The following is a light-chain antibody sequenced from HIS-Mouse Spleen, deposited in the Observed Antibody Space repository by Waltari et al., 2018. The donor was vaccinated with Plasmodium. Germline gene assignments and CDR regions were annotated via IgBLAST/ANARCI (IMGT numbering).Light chain of an antibody. J-gene: IGLJ1*01. CDR1: SSDGGVYNY. V-gene: IGLV2-14*03. CDR3: SSYTSSSTLNYV. CDR2: DVS. Sequence: QSALTQPASVSGSPGPSITISCPGTSSDGGVYNYVSWYHHHPGKAPKLMIYDVSNRPSVVSNRFSGSKSGNTASLTISGLQAEDEADYYCSSYTSSSTLNYVFGTGTKVTVL.